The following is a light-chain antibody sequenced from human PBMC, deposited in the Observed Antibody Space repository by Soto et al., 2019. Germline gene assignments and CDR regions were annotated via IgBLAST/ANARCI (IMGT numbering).Light chain of an antibody. CDR2: DVS. CDR3: SSYTSRNTLI. Sequence: QSALTQPVSVSGSPGQFITISCTGTSSDVGGYNYVSWYQQHPGKVPKLLIYDVSNRPSGVSDRFSGSKSGNTASLAISGRQAEDEADYYCSSYTSRNTLIFGGGTKLTVL. V-gene: IGLV2-14*01. CDR1: SSDVGGYNY. J-gene: IGLJ2*01.